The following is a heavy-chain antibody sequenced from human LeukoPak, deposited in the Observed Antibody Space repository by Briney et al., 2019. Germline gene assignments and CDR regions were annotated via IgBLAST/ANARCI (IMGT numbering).Heavy chain of an antibody. CDR1: GFIFDDYG. J-gene: IGHJ5*02. CDR3: ARRIVGATNWFDP. CDR2: INWNGGST. Sequence: PGGSLRLSCAASGFIFDDYGMSWVRQAPGNGLEWGSGINWNGGSTGYADSVKGRFTISRDNAKNSLYLQMSSLRAEDTALYYCARRIVGATNWFDPWGQGTLVTVSS. D-gene: IGHD1-26*01. V-gene: IGHV3-20*04.